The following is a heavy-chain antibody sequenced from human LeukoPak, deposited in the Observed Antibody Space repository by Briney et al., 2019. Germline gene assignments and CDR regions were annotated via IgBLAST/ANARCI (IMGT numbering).Heavy chain of an antibody. Sequence: GGSLRLSCAASGFTFSSYSMNWVRQAPGKGLEWVSYISSSSSTIYYADSVKGRFTISRDNAKNSLYLQMNSLRAEDTAVYYCARERNAIAVAGTDYWGQGTLVTVSS. V-gene: IGHV3-48*01. CDR3: ARERNAIAVAGTDY. CDR1: GFTFSSYS. D-gene: IGHD6-19*01. CDR2: ISSSSSTI. J-gene: IGHJ4*02.